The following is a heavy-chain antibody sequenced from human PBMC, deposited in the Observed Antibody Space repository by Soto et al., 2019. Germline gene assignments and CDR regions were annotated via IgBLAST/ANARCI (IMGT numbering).Heavy chain of an antibody. D-gene: IGHD1-26*01. CDR2: ISSYNGNT. Sequence: ALGQVCCEASGYTFTSYGIGWGRQAPGQGLEWMGLISSYNGNTNYAQKLQGRVTMTTDTSTSTAYMELRSLRSDDTAVYYRARGVIVGAYYYYYGMDVWGQRRKVTDS. V-gene: IGHV1-18*04. CDR3: ARGVIVGAYYYYYGMDV. CDR1: GYTFTSYG. J-gene: IGHJ6*02.